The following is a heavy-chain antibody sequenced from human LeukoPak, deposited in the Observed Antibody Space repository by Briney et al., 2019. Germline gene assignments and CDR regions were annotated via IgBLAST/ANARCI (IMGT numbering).Heavy chain of an antibody. V-gene: IGHV3-7*03. D-gene: IGHD2-15*01. CDR1: GFTFSSYW. CDR2: IKQDGSEK. J-gene: IGHJ5*02. Sequence: GGSLRLSCAASGFTFSSYWMSWVRQAPGKGLEWVANIKQDGSEKYYVDSVKGRFTISRDNAKNSLYLQMKSMRAADTALYYCAKSTRTGYCSGSSCYSAWGQGTLVTVSS. CDR3: AKSTRTGYCSGSSCYSA.